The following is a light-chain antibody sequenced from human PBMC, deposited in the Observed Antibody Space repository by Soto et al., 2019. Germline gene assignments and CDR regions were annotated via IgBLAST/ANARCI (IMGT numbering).Light chain of an antibody. CDR1: TNDFDLYKY. V-gene: IGLV2-14*03. Sequence: QSALAQPVSVSGSPGQSITISCTGTTNDFDLYKYVSWYQQHPGKAPKLLIFDVNHRPSGVSDRVSGSKSANTASLTISGLQAEDEADYYCSSSTSRTTRVFGGGTQLTVL. CDR2: DVN. J-gene: IGLJ2*01. CDR3: SSSTSRTTRV.